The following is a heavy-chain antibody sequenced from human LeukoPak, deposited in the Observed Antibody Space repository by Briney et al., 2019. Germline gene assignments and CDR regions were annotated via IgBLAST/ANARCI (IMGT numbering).Heavy chain of an antibody. V-gene: IGHV3-23*01. CDR3: AKGSTGGVPAAKDY. CDR1: GFTFSSYA. J-gene: IGHJ4*02. CDR2: INGSGGRT. Sequence: GGSLRLSCAASGFTFSSYAMSWDRQAPGTGLEWVSDINGSGGRTYYADSVKGRFTISRDNSKNTLYLQMNSLRAEDTAVYYFAKGSTGGVPAAKDYWGQGTLVTVSS. D-gene: IGHD2-2*01.